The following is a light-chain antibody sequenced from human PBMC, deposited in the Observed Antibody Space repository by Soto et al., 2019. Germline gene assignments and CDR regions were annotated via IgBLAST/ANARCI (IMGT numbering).Light chain of an antibody. Sequence: DIQMTQSPSSLSASVGDRVTITCRASQGIRNDLAWYQQKPGKAPKRLIYAASSLQSGDPSRFSGSRSGTEFTLTISSLQPEDSATYYCLQHYNYPPATFGQGTKVEIK. V-gene: IGKV1-17*01. CDR1: QGIRND. CDR3: LQHYNYPPAT. CDR2: AAS. J-gene: IGKJ1*01.